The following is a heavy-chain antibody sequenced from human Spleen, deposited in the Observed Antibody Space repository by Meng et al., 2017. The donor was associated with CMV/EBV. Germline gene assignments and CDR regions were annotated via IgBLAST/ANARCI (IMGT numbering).Heavy chain of an antibody. Sequence: ASVKVSCXASDYTFTSYGISWVRQAPGQGLEWVGWITPYNGNTNYAQKLQGRVTMTTDTSTNTAYMELRSLRSDDTAVYYCARVESSGSKGDYWGQGTLVTVSS. CDR3: ARVESSGSKGDY. J-gene: IGHJ4*02. CDR2: ITPYNGNT. V-gene: IGHV1-18*01. D-gene: IGHD6-25*01. CDR1: DYTFTSYG.